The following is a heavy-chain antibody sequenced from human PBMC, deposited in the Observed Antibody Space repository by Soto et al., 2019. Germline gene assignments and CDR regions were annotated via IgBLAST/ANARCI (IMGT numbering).Heavy chain of an antibody. J-gene: IGHJ4*02. CDR3: ARDYWGSLDY. V-gene: IGHV4-61*01. CDR2: ISPHGFN. CDR1: GVSVSDYSYQ. D-gene: IGHD7-27*01. Sequence: SETLSLTCTVSGVSVSDYSYQWSWIRLPPGKGLEWIGYISPHGFNNYNPSLKSRVTISVSTSNNQFSLILRSVTASDTPIYYCARDYWGSLDYWGQGTPVTVSS.